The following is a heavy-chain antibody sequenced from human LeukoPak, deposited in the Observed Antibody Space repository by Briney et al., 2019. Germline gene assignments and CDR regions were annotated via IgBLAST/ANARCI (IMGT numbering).Heavy chain of an antibody. D-gene: IGHD2-21*01. CDR2: IYYSGST. CDR1: GGSISGYY. CDR3: VATGYSTSFDY. Sequence: PSETLSLTCTVSGGSISGYYWSWIRQPPGKGLEWIGYIYYSGSTNYNPSLKSRVTISVDTSKNQFSLKLSSVTAADTAVYYCVATGYSTSFDYWGQGTLVTVSS. J-gene: IGHJ4*02. V-gene: IGHV4-59*01.